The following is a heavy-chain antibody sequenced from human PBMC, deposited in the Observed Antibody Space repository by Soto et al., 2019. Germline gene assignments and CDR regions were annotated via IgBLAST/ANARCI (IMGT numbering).Heavy chain of an antibody. CDR1: CGSFSGYY. CDR2: INHSGST. CDR3: APRAVVVPAVRGGYYGMDV. V-gene: IGHV4-34*01. D-gene: IGHD2-2*01. Sequence: SETLSLTCAVYCGSFSGYYWSWIRQPPGKGLEWIGEINHSGSTNYNPSLKSRVTISVDTSKNQFSLKLSSVTAADTAVYYCAPRAVVVPAVRGGYYGMDVWGQGTTVTVSS. J-gene: IGHJ6*02.